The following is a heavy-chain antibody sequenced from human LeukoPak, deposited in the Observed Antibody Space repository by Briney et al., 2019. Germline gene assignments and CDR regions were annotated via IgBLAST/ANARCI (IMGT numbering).Heavy chain of an antibody. Sequence: GGSLRLSCAASGFTFSSYSMNWVRQAPGKGLEWVSSISSSSSYIYYADPVKGRFTISRDNAKNSLYLQMNSLRAEDTAVYYCARFGSTSCLDYWGQGTLVTVSS. CDR1: GFTFSSYS. V-gene: IGHV3-21*01. CDR3: ARFGSTSCLDY. J-gene: IGHJ4*02. CDR2: ISSSSSYI. D-gene: IGHD2-2*01.